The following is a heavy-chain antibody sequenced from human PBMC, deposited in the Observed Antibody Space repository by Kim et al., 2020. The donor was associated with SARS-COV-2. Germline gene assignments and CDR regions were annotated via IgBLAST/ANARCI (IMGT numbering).Heavy chain of an antibody. D-gene: IGHD3-9*01. CDR3: AKALGLAENY. CDR2: VSGAGRTT. V-gene: IGHV3-23*03. J-gene: IGHJ4*02. Sequence: GSLRLSCAASGFTFSSQAMTWVRQAPGKGLEWVSVVSGAGRTTYYADSVKGRFTISRDNSKNTLSLQMNNLRVEDTAVYYCAKALGLAENYWGQGTLVT. CDR1: GFTFSSQA.